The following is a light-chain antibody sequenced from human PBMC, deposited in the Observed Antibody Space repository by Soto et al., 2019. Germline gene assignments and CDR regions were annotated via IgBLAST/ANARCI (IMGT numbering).Light chain of an antibody. Sequence: EIVLTQSPATLSLSPGERATLSCRASQSVSSYLAWYQQKPGQAPRLLIYDASNRATGIPARFSGSGSGTDFTLTISSLEPEDYAVYYCQQYGHSLWTFGQGTKVDI. J-gene: IGKJ1*01. CDR2: DAS. CDR1: QSVSSY. V-gene: IGKV3-11*01. CDR3: QQYGHSLWT.